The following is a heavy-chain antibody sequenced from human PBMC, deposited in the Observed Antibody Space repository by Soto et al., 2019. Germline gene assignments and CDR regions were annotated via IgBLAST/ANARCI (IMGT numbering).Heavy chain of an antibody. J-gene: IGHJ4*02. V-gene: IGHV3-49*03. CDR2: IRSKAYGGTT. Sequence: PGGSLRLSCAASGFTFSDYYMSWFRQAPGKGLEWVGFIRSKAYGGTTEYAASVKGRFTFSRDDSKSIAYLQMNSLKTEDTAVYYCTRGREWELLLSHYWGQGTLVTVSS. CDR1: GFTFSDYY. CDR3: TRGREWELLLSHY. D-gene: IGHD1-26*01.